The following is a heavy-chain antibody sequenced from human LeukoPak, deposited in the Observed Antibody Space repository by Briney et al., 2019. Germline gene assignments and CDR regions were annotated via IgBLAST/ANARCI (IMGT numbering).Heavy chain of an antibody. CDR3: ARGWGYFDY. CDR2: IYYSGST. J-gene: IGHJ4*02. Sequence: SETLSLTCTVSGRSISSYYWSWIRQPPGKGLEWIGYIYYSGSTNYNPSLKSRVTISVDTSKNQFSLKLSSVTAADTAVYYCARGWGYFDYWGQGSLVTVSS. D-gene: IGHD7-27*01. CDR1: GRSISSYY. V-gene: IGHV4-59*01.